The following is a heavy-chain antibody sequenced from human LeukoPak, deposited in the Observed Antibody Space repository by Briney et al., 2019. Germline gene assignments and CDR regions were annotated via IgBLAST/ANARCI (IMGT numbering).Heavy chain of an antibody. J-gene: IGHJ4*02. D-gene: IGHD3-3*01. V-gene: IGHV3-23*01. Sequence: GGSLRLSCAASGFTFSSYAMSWVRQAPGKGLEWVSAISGSGGSTYYADSVKGRFTISRDNSKNTLYLQMNSLRAEDTAVYYCAKDGPSTIFGVDPFDYWGQGTLVTVSS. CDR3: AKDGPSTIFGVDPFDY. CDR2: ISGSGGST. CDR1: GFTFSSYA.